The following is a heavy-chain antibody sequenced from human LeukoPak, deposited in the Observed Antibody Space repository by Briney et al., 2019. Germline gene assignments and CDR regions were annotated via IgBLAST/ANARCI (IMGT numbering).Heavy chain of an antibody. CDR1: GASINGHY. CDR2: ISHTRST. CDR3: ARDQISIDALDI. Sequence: SETLSLTCTVSGASINGHYWSWVRQSPEKGLEWIGYISHTRSTNYNPFLKSRVTMPVDTSKKQFSLKLSSVTAADTAIYYCARDQISIDALDIWGQGTLVTVSS. J-gene: IGHJ3*02. D-gene: IGHD6-6*01. V-gene: IGHV4-59*11.